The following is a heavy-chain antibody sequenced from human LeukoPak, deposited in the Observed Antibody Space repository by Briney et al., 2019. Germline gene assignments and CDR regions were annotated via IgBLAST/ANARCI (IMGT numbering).Heavy chain of an antibody. V-gene: IGHV3-30-3*01. J-gene: IGHJ4*02. CDR3: ARVGYYASGPFSYFDY. Sequence: GGSLRLSCAASGFTFSGCAMHWDRQAPGKGLEWVAVISYDGSNEYYADSVKGRFTISRDNSKNTLYLQMNSLSVEDTAVYYCARVGYYASGPFSYFDYWGQGTLVTVSS. D-gene: IGHD3-10*01. CDR1: GFTFSGCA. CDR2: ISYDGSNE.